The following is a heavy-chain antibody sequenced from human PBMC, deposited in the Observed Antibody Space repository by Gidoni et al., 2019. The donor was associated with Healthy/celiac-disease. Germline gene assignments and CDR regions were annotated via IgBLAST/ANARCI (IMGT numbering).Heavy chain of an antibody. J-gene: IGHJ6*02. D-gene: IGHD2-8*01. CDR3: ARSNPFRVGMDV. Sequence: QDQLVQSGAEVKKPGASVKVPCKASGYTFTSYGISWVRPAPGQGLEWRGWISAYNCNTNYAQKLQGRVTMPTDASTSTAYMELRSLRSDDTAVYYCARSNPFRVGMDVWGQGTTVTVSS. CDR1: GYTFTSYG. V-gene: IGHV1-18*01. CDR2: ISAYNCNT.